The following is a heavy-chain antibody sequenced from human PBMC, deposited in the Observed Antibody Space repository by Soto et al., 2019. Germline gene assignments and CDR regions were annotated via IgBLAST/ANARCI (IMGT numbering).Heavy chain of an antibody. J-gene: IGHJ6*02. CDR2: INSDGSST. CDR3: ARGLRGDYYYGMDV. D-gene: IGHD3-16*01. Sequence: LRLSCAASVFAFSSYWMHWVRQAPGKGLVWVSRINSDGSSTSYADSVKGRFTISRDNAKNTLYLQMNSLRAEDTAVYYCARGLRGDYYYGMDVWGQGTKVTVSS. CDR1: VFAFSSYW. V-gene: IGHV3-74*01.